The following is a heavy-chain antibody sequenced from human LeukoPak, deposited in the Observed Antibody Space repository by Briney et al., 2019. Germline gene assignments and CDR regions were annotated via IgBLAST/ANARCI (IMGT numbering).Heavy chain of an antibody. CDR1: GGSISSGSYY. D-gene: IGHD7-27*01. CDR3: ARRSNWGPSNWFDP. J-gene: IGHJ5*02. CDR2: IYTSGST. V-gene: IGHV4-61*02. Sequence: SQTLSLTCTVSGGSISSGSYYWSWIRQPAGKGLEWIGRIYTSGSTNYNPSLKSRVTISMDTSKNQFSLRLTSVTAADTAVYYCARRSNWGPSNWFDPWGQGTLVTVSS.